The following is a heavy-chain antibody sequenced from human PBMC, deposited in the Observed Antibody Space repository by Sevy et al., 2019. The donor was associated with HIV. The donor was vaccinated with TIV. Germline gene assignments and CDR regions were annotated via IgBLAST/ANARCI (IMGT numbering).Heavy chain of an antibody. J-gene: IGHJ3*02. V-gene: IGHV3-23*01. Sequence: GGSLRLSCAASGFTVSNYAMNWVRQAPGKGLEWVSAISGRGDDTYYADSVKGRFTISRDKSKNTLYLQMNSLRAEDTAVYYCAKDIVVVVADAFDIWGQGTMVTVSS. CDR3: AKDIVVVVADAFDI. CDR2: ISGRGDDT. CDR1: GFTVSNYA. D-gene: IGHD2-15*01.